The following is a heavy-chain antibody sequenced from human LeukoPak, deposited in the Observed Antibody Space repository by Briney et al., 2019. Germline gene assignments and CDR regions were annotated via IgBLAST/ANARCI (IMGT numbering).Heavy chain of an antibody. CDR1: GXTFSSHG. V-gene: IGHV3-23*01. D-gene: IGHD1-1*01. CDR2: ISASGDET. J-gene: IGHJ4*02. Sequence: GGSLRLSCAASGXTFSSHGMSWVRQALGKGLEWVSSISASGDETYYADSVKGRFTISRDNSKNTLHLQMNSLRAEDTAAYYCAHIGRRGNWYFDYWGQGTLVTVSS. CDR3: AHIGRRGNWYFDY.